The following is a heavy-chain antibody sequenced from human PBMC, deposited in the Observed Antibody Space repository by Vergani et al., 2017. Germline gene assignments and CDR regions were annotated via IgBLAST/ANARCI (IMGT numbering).Heavy chain of an antibody. J-gene: IGHJ4*02. D-gene: IGHD6-13*01. V-gene: IGHV3-21*01. Sequence: EVQLVESGGGLVKPGGSLRLSCAASGFTFSSYSMNWVRQAPGKGLEWVSSISSSSSYIYYADSVKGRFTISRDNAKNTLYRQMNSLRAEDTAVYYCARDVRAAAMKWGQGTLVTVSS. CDR1: GFTFSSYS. CDR2: ISSSSSYI. CDR3: ARDVRAAAMK.